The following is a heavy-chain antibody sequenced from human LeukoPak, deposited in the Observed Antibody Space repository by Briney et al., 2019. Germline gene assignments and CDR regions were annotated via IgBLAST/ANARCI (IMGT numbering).Heavy chain of an antibody. Sequence: GGSLRLSCAASGFTFSSYAMSWVRQAPGKGLEWVSAISGSGGSTYYADSVKGRFTISRDNSKNTLYLQMNSLRAEDTAVYYCAKDSPWEWFGTNLGGFDYWGQGTLVTVSS. J-gene: IGHJ4*02. CDR1: GFTFSSYA. CDR2: ISGSGGST. D-gene: IGHD3-10*01. CDR3: AKDSPWEWFGTNLGGFDY. V-gene: IGHV3-23*01.